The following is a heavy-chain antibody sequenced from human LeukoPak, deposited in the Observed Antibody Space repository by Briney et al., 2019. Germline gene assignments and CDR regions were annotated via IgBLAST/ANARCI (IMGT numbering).Heavy chain of an antibody. CDR2: MYYSGGT. V-gene: IGHV4-59*11. CDR1: GGSISSHY. J-gene: IGHJ3*02. Sequence: PSETLSLTCTVSGGSISSHYWTWIRQPPGKGLEWIGNMYYSGGTNYNPSLNSRVTISVDTSKNQVSLKLSSVTAADTAVYYCARDLGGSYFGAFDIWGQGTMVTVSS. D-gene: IGHD1-26*01. CDR3: ARDLGGSYFGAFDI.